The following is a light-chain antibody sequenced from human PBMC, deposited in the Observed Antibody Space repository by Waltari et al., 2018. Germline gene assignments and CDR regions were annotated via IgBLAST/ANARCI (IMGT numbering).Light chain of an antibody. Sequence: QSALTQPPSASGSPGQSVTISCTGTSGDVGGYNYVSWYQQHPGKTPKLIIYEVTKRPSGVPDRFSSSTSGNTASLTVSGLQAEDEADYYCNSFAGSNTHVFGTGTKVTVL. CDR2: EVT. J-gene: IGLJ1*01. CDR3: NSFAGSNTHV. CDR1: SGDVGGYNY. V-gene: IGLV2-8*01.